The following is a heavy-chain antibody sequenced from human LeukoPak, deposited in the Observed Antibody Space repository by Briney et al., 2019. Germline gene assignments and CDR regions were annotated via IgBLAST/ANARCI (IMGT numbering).Heavy chain of an antibody. Sequence: AAVKVSCEASGYTFTSYYMHWVRQAPGQGLEWMGIINPSGGSTSYAQKFQGRVTMTRDTSTSTVYMELSSLRSEDTAVYYCARDDVTIFGVVIIREYGMDVWGQGTTVTVSS. CDR1: GYTFTSYY. D-gene: IGHD3-3*01. CDR2: INPSGGST. CDR3: ARDDVTIFGVVIIREYGMDV. J-gene: IGHJ6*02. V-gene: IGHV1-46*01.